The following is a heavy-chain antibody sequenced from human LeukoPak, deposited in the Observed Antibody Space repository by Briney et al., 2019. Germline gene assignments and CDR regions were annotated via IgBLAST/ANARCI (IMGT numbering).Heavy chain of an antibody. J-gene: IGHJ3*02. V-gene: IGHV3-23*01. CDR3: AKRNTIFGVAGAFDI. CDR2: ISGSGGST. D-gene: IGHD3-3*01. CDR1: GFTFSSYA. Sequence: PGGSLRLSCAASGFTFSSYAMSWVRRAPGKGLEWVSAISGSGGSTYYADSVKGRFTISRDNSKNTLYLQMNSLRAEDTAVYYCAKRNTIFGVAGAFDIWGQGTMVTVSS.